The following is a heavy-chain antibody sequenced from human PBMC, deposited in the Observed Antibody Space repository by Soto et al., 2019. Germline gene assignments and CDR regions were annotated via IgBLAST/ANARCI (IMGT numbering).Heavy chain of an antibody. Sequence: QVQLVQSGAEVKKPGASVKVSCKASGYSFATYGFSWVRQAPGQGLECVGWISAHNGDTHYSQKFQGRVTLTTDTSTKTGYMELRSLTSDDTAVYFCATEPIYYNDGSGYYPLGHWGQGTLVTVSS. D-gene: IGHD3-22*01. CDR2: ISAHNGDT. J-gene: IGHJ4*02. CDR3: ATEPIYYNDGSGYYPLGH. CDR1: GYSFATYG. V-gene: IGHV1-18*04.